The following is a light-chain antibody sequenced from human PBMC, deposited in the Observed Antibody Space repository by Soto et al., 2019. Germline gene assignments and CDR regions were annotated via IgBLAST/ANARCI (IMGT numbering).Light chain of an antibody. Sequence: DLQMPQSPSTLSASVGDSSTITCRASQTITRWMAWYQQKPGKAPKLLIYDASTLESGVPSRVSGSGSGTEFTLTISSLQPDDFATYYCQQYNTFWTVGQGNKVDI. V-gene: IGKV1-5*01. CDR3: QQYNTFWT. J-gene: IGKJ1*01. CDR2: DAS. CDR1: QTITRW.